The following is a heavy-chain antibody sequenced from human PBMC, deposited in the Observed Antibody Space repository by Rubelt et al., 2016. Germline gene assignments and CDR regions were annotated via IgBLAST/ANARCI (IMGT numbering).Heavy chain of an antibody. J-gene: IGHJ4*02. Sequence: QVQLVQSGAEVKKPGASVKVSCKASGYTFTSYAMHWVRQAPGQRLEWMGWINAGNGNTNYSQKFQGRVTITRATSASTAYMELSSLRSEDTAVYYCARGDIVVVVAASNPLDYWGQGTLVTVSS. V-gene: IGHV1-3*01. CDR3: ARGDIVVVVAASNPLDY. D-gene: IGHD2-15*01. CDR2: INAGNGNT. CDR1: GYTFTSYA.